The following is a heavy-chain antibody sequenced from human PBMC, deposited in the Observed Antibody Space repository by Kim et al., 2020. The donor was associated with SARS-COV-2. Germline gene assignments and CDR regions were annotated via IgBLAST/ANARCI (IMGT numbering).Heavy chain of an antibody. Sequence: SFPSSFFPFLLYALSWVRQAPGQGLEWMGGIIPIFGTANYAQKCQGRVTITADESTSTAYMERRSRRAEDPAVSDGARDADYYYGMDVGGQGTTGTV. J-gene: IGHJ6*02. V-gene: IGHV1-69*01. CDR1: FFPFLLYA. CDR3: ARDADYYYGMDV. CDR2: IIPIFGTA.